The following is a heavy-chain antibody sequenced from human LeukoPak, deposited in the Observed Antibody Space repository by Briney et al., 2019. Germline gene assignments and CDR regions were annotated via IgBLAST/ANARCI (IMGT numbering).Heavy chain of an antibody. Sequence: SETLCLTCAVYGGSFSGYYWSWIRQPPGKGLEWIGEINHSGSTNYNPSLKSRVTISVDTSKNQFSLKLSSVTAADTAVYYCARGVVVVPAARPDYFDYWGQGTLVTVSS. CDR2: INHSGST. CDR1: GGSFSGYY. D-gene: IGHD2-2*01. V-gene: IGHV4-34*01. J-gene: IGHJ4*02. CDR3: ARGVVVVPAARPDYFDY.